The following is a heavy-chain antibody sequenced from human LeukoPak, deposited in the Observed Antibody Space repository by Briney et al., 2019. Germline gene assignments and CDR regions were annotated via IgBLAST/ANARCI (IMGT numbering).Heavy chain of an antibody. D-gene: IGHD3-22*01. Sequence: SETLSLTCAVSGDSISSGAYSWSWIRQPPGKGLELIGYIYHDGSTYYNSSLKSRITISVDRSKNQFSLKLSSVTAADAAVYYCVGEDSGGWRFDYWGQGTLVTVSS. CDR3: VGEDSGGWRFDY. V-gene: IGHV4-30-2*01. J-gene: IGHJ4*02. CDR1: GDSISSGAYS. CDR2: IYHDGST.